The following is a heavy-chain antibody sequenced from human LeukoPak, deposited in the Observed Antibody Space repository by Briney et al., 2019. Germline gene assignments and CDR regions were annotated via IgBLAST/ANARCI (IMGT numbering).Heavy chain of an antibody. CDR3: DKCESPDGYDSSGYGHAFDN. CDR2: ISGCGGTT. CDR1: GFTFSIYA. V-gene: IGHV3-23*01. J-gene: IGHJ3*02. D-gene: IGHD3-22*01. Sequence: GGSLRLSCAASGFTFSIYAMSWFRQAPGEGLEWVSSISGCGGTTYYADSVKGRFTISRDNSKNTLYLQMNTLRAEDTALYYCDKCESPDGYDSSGYGHAFDNWGQGTMVTVSS.